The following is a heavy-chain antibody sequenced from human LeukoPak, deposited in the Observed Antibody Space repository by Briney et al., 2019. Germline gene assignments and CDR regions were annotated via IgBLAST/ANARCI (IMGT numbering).Heavy chain of an antibody. J-gene: IGHJ3*02. V-gene: IGHV1-2*06. Sequence: GASVKVSCKASGYTFTCYYMHWVRQAPGQGLEWMGRINPNSGGTNYAQKFQGRVTMTRDTSISTAYMELSRLRSDDTAVYYCARYCSGGSCYRDAFDIWGQGTMVTVSS. CDR3: ARYCSGGSCYRDAFDI. CDR2: INPNSGGT. CDR1: GYTFTCYY. D-gene: IGHD2-15*01.